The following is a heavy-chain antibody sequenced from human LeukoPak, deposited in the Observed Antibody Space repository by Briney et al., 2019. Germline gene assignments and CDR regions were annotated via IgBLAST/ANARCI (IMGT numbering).Heavy chain of an antibody. CDR1: GYTFITYG. Sequence: ASVKVSCKASGYTFITYGISWVRQAPGQGLEWMGWISGYNGNTHYAQKFQGRVTMTTDTSTSTAYMELRSLRSDDTAVYYCARGVRGPLYLSDWGQGTLVTVSS. CDR3: ARGVRGPLYLSD. V-gene: IGHV1-18*01. CDR2: ISGYNGNT. J-gene: IGHJ4*02. D-gene: IGHD3-10*01.